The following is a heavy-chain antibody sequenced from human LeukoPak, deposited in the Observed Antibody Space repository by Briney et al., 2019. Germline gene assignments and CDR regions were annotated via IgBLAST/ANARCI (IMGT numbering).Heavy chain of an antibody. CDR3: ARSVVVVPAASRGFDL. CDR2: IIPILGIA. Sequence: AAVTVSFKGAGGTFSIYAISWVREGPGQGLEWVGRIIPILGIANYAQKFQGRVTITADKSTRTAYMELSSLRSEDTAVYYRARSVVVVPAASRGFDLWGQGTLVTDSS. D-gene: IGHD2-2*01. V-gene: IGHV1-69*04. CDR1: GGTFSIYA. J-gene: IGHJ5*02.